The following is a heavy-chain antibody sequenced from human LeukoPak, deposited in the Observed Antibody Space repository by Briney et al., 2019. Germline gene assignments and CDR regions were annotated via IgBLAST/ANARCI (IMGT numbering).Heavy chain of an antibody. CDR3: ARLRSLDQ. D-gene: IGHD2-21*02. CDR1: GFTFSSYG. Sequence: GGSLRLSCAASGFTFSSYGMHWVRQAPGKGLEWVAFIRYDGRNKYYADSVKGRFTISRDNAKNSLYLQMSSLRVEDTAVYYCARLRSLDQWGQGTLVTVSS. V-gene: IGHV3-30*02. J-gene: IGHJ4*02. CDR2: IRYDGRNK.